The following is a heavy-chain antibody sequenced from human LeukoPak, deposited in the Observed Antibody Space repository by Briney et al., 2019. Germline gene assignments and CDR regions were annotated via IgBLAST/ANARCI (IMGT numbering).Heavy chain of an antibody. CDR2: ISGSGGST. Sequence: GGSLRLSCAASGFTFSSYGMSWVRQAPGKGLEWVSAISGSGGSTYYADSVKGRFTISRDNSKNTLYLQMNSLRAEDTAVYYCAKDRLYDILTGYYTGPYDYWGQGTLVTVSS. V-gene: IGHV3-23*01. CDR3: AKDRLYDILTGYYTGPYDY. J-gene: IGHJ4*02. CDR1: GFTFSSYG. D-gene: IGHD3-9*01.